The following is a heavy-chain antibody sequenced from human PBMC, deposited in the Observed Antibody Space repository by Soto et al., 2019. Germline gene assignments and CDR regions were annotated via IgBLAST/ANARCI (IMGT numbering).Heavy chain of an antibody. Sequence: PSETLSLTCTVSGGSISGYYWSWIRQPPGKGLEWIGYIYYSGSTQYNPSLKSRVSMSADTSKNQFSLKLSSVTAADTAVYYCATNLISVAGREEYYYMHYYMDVWGKGTMVTVSS. CDR3: ATNLISVAGREEYYYMHYYMDV. J-gene: IGHJ6*03. CDR1: GGSISGYY. D-gene: IGHD3-10*01. CDR2: IYYSGST. V-gene: IGHV4-59*08.